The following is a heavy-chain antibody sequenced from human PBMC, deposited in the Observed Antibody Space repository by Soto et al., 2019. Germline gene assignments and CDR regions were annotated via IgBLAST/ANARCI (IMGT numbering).Heavy chain of an antibody. CDR3: ARTPPGSYFYFDQ. J-gene: IGHJ4*02. V-gene: IGHV5-51*03. Sequence: EVQLVQSGAEVRKPGESLKISCKGSGYNFTTYWIGWVRQMSGKGLEWMGIIYPGDSDTRYSPSFQGQVTISADKSINTAYLQWRSLKASDTAMYYCARTPPGSYFYFDQWGQGTLVTVSS. D-gene: IGHD3-10*01. CDR1: GYNFTTYW. CDR2: IYPGDSDT.